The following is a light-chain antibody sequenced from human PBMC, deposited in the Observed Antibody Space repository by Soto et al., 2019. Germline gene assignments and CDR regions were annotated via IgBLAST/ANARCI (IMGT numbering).Light chain of an antibody. J-gene: IGKJ2*01. Sequence: EIVLTQSPGTLSLSPGERATLSCRASQSVSRTYLAWYQQKPGQAPRLLIYGASSRATGIPDRFSGSGSGTDFTLTISRLEPEDFAVYYCQQYGSSREYTFGQGTKLEIK. CDR2: GAS. V-gene: IGKV3-20*01. CDR3: QQYGSSREYT. CDR1: QSVSRTY.